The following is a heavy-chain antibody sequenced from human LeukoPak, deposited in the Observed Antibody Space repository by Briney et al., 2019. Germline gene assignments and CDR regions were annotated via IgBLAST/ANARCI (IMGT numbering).Heavy chain of an antibody. J-gene: IGHJ5*02. CDR1: GFTFSSYW. Sequence: GGSLRLSCAASGFTFSSYWMSWVRQAPGKGLEWVANIKQDGSEKYYVDSVKGRFTISRDNAKSSLYLQMNSLRAEDTAVYYCARSCSSTSCYAVWFDPWGQGTLVTVSS. V-gene: IGHV3-7*01. CDR3: ARSCSSTSCYAVWFDP. CDR2: IKQDGSEK. D-gene: IGHD2-2*01.